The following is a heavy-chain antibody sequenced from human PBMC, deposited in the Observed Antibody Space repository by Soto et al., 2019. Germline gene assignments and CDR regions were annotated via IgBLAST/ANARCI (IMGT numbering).Heavy chain of an antibody. V-gene: IGHV3-53*02. Sequence: EVQLVETGGGLIQPGGSLRLSCAASGFTVSSNYMNWVRRAPGKGLERVSVIYSGGSTYYADSVKGRFTISRDNSKNTLYLQMNSLRAEDTAVYYCAREGSGSSGDFYYYYGMDVWGQGTTVTVYS. CDR1: GFTVSSNY. D-gene: IGHD3-10*01. CDR2: IYSGGST. CDR3: AREGSGSSGDFYYYYGMDV. J-gene: IGHJ6*02.